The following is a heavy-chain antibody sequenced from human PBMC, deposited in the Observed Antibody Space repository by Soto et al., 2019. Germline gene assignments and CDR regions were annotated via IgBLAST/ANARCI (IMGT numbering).Heavy chain of an antibody. CDR1: GYGLTSCG. V-gene: IGHV1-18*03. Sequence: ASVKLTWEASGYGLTSCGSSWVQQANRQGLEWMGWISAYNGNTTYAQKLKGRVTMTTDTSTSTAYMELRSLRSDDMSVYYGARHLVNTFTAFWVHRTTVTV. D-gene: IGHD6-6*01. CDR2: ISAYNGNT. J-gene: IGHJ6*02. CDR3: ARHLVNTFTAF.